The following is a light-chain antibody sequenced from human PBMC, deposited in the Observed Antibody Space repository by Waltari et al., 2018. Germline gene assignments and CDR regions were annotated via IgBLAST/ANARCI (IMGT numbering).Light chain of an antibody. CDR1: SSDVGSYNL. CDR2: EVS. Sequence: QSALTQPASVSGSPGQSITISCTGTSSDVGSYNLGSWYQQHPGKAPKLMIYEVSKRTSGVSNRFSGAKSGNTASLTISGLQAEDEADYYCCSYAGSSTHVVFGGGTKLTVL. CDR3: CSYAGSSTHVV. V-gene: IGLV2-23*02. J-gene: IGLJ2*01.